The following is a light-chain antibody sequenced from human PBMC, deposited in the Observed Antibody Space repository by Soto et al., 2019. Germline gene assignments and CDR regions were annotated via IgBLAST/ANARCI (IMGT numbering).Light chain of an antibody. CDR1: QGIRHY. V-gene: IGKV1-6*01. CDR3: LQDYNYPLI. Sequence: AIQMTQSPSSLSASVGDRVTITCRASQGIRHYLGWYQQKPGKAPKLLIYAASSLQSGVPSRFSGSGSGTDFTLTISSLQPEDFATYYCLQDYNYPLIFGGGTKVEIK. J-gene: IGKJ4*01. CDR2: AAS.